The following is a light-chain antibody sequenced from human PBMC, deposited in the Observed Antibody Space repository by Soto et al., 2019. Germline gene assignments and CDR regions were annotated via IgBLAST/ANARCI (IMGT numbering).Light chain of an antibody. V-gene: IGKV1-5*01. Sequence: EIQITQSPFPLSASVGDRVTNTCRASQSISSWLAWYQQKPGKAPKLLIYDASSLESGVPSRFSGSGSGTEFTLTISSLQPDDFATYYCQQYNSYSWTFGQGTRWIS. J-gene: IGKJ1*01. CDR2: DAS. CDR1: QSISSW. CDR3: QQYNSYSWT.